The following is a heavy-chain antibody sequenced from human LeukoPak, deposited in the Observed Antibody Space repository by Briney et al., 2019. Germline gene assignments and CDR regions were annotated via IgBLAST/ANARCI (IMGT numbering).Heavy chain of an antibody. V-gene: IGHV3-74*01. J-gene: IGHJ4*02. D-gene: IGHD1-26*01. CDR2: INKDGSVI. Sequence: GESLRLSCAASGFTFSSSWIHWVRQAPGKGLVWVSRINKDGSVIDYAESVKGRFSISRDNAKNTLYLQVNSLRVEDTAIYYCVKVRGRARVGYFDYWGQGALVTVSS. CDR3: VKVRGRARVGYFDY. CDR1: GFTFSSSW.